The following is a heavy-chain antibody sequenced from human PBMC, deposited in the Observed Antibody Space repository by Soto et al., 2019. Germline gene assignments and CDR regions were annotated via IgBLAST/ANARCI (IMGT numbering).Heavy chain of an antibody. D-gene: IGHD3-3*01. CDR1: GGSFSGYY. V-gene: IGHV4-34*01. J-gene: IGHJ5*02. CDR2: INHSGST. Sequence: PSETLSLTCAVYGGSFSGYYRSCIRQHPGKGLEWIGEINHSGSTNYNPSLKSRVTISVDTSKNQFSLKLSSVTAADTAVYYCARDHYYDFWSGYYRAWFDPWGQGTLVTVS. CDR3: ARDHYYDFWSGYYRAWFDP.